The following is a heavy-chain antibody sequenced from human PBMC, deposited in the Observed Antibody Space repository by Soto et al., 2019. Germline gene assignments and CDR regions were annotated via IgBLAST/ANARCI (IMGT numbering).Heavy chain of an antibody. CDR1: VFTFSSYA. Sequence: GGSLRLSCASSVFTFSSYAMHWVRQAPGKGLEWVAVISYDGSNKYYADSVKGRFTISRDNSKNTLYLQMNSLRAEDTAVYYCAREVGSCSSTSCPADDYYGMDVWGQGTTGTVS. CDR3: AREVGSCSSTSCPADDYYGMDV. CDR2: ISYDGSNK. V-gene: IGHV3-30-3*01. D-gene: IGHD2-2*01. J-gene: IGHJ6*02.